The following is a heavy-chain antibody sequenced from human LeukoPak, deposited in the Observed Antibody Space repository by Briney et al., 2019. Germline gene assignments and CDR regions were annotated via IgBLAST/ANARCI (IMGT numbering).Heavy chain of an antibody. CDR3: VSFYETY. Sequence: GSLRLSCAASGNYWMHWVRQAPGKGLVWVSHINSDGSWTSYADSVKGRFTISKDNAKNTAYLQMNSLRAEDTAVYYCVSFYETYWGRGTLVTVSS. J-gene: IGHJ4*02. D-gene: IGHD2/OR15-2a*01. V-gene: IGHV3-74*01. CDR2: INSDGSWT. CDR1: GNYW.